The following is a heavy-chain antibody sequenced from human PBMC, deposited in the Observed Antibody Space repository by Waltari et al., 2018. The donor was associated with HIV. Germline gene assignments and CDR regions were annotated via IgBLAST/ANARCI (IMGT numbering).Heavy chain of an antibody. J-gene: IGHJ6*02. Sequence: QVQLVESGGGVVQPGRSLRLSCAVSGFTFSSYGMHWVRQAPGTGLEGVAVIWYDGSKKYDADSVKGRFTISRDNSKNTLYLQMNSLRDEDTAVYYCARGVHDFYYGMDVWGQGTSVTVSS. CDR3: ARGVHDFYYGMDV. CDR1: GFTFSSYG. CDR2: IWYDGSKK. V-gene: IGHV3-33*01.